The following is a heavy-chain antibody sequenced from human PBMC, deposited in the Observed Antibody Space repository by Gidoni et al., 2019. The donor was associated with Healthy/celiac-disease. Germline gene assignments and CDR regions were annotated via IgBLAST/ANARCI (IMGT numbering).Heavy chain of an antibody. Sequence: EVQLVESGGGLVQPGRSLRLSCTASGFTFGDYAMSWFRQAPGKGLEWVGFIRSKAYGGTTEYAASVKGRFTISRDDSKSIAYLQMNSLKTEDTAVYYCTRVVPRDYGDYDTNYYYYGMDVWGQGTTVTVSS. CDR1: GFTFGDYA. CDR2: IRSKAYGGTT. CDR3: TRVVPRDYGDYDTNYYYYGMDV. D-gene: IGHD4-17*01. J-gene: IGHJ6*02. V-gene: IGHV3-49*03.